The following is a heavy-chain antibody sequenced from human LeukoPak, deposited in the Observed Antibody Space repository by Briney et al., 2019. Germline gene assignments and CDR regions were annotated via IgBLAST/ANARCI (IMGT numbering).Heavy chain of an antibody. CDR2: IRYDGSNK. Sequence: GGSLRLSCAASGFTFSSYGMHWVRQAPGMGLEWVAFIRYDGSNKYYADSVKGRFTISRDNSKNTLYLQMNSLRAEDTAVYYCAKEGPGELGNLFDYWGQGTLVTVSS. CDR1: GFTFSSYG. D-gene: IGHD1-14*01. CDR3: AKEGPGELGNLFDY. V-gene: IGHV3-30*02. J-gene: IGHJ4*02.